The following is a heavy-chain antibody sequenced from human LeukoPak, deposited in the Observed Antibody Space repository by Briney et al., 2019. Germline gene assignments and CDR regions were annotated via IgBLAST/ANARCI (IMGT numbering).Heavy chain of an antibody. J-gene: IGHJ6*02. V-gene: IGHV3-30*18. CDR2: ISYDGSNK. CDR1: GFTFSSYG. Sequence: GGSLRLSCAASGFTFSSYGMHWVRLAPGKGLEWVAVISYDGSNKYYADSVKGRFTISRDNSKNTLYLQMNSLRAEDTAVYYCAKNIDYATYYYYYGMDVWGQGTTVTVSS. D-gene: IGHD4-17*01. CDR3: AKNIDYATYYYYYGMDV.